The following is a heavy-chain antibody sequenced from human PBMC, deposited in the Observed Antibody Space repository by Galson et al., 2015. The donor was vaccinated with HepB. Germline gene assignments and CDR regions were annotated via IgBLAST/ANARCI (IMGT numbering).Heavy chain of an antibody. CDR2: INTNTGNP. V-gene: IGHV7-4-1*02. D-gene: IGHD3-9*01. J-gene: IGHJ4*02. CDR3: ARGYFDWSIDY. Sequence: SVKASCKASGYTFTSYAMNWVRRAPGQGLEWMGWINTNTGNPTYAQGFTGRFVFSLDTSVSTAYLQISSLKAEDTAVYYCARGYFDWSIDYWGQGTLVTVAP. CDR1: GYTFTSYA.